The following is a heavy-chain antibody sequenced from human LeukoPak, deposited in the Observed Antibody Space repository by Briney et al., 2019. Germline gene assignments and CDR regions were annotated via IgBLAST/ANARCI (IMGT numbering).Heavy chain of an antibody. Sequence: SETLSLTCTVSGGSISSGDYYWSWIRQPAGKGLEWIGRIYPTGHTHYNPSLKSRVTMSVDTSKNQFSLKMTSVTAADTAVYYCARITDPDYRSGWSGADYWGRGTQVTVSA. J-gene: IGHJ4*02. CDR1: GGSISSGDYY. CDR3: ARITDPDYRSGWSGADY. D-gene: IGHD6-19*01. V-gene: IGHV4-61*02. CDR2: IYPTGHT.